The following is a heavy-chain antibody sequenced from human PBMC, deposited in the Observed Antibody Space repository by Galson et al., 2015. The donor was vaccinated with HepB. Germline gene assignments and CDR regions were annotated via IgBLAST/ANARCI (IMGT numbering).Heavy chain of an antibody. CDR3: ARDSDTTGHLDY. J-gene: IGHJ4*02. V-gene: IGHV1-46*03. Sequence: SVKVSCKAYGYFFPSYYLHWVRQAPGQGLEWMGMIDPSGGSTHFGQNFQGRVTVTRDTSTATVYMELSGLRSEDTAIYFCARDSDTTGHLDYWGQGTLVTVSP. CDR1: GYFFPSYY. D-gene: IGHD2-8*02. CDR2: IDPSGGST.